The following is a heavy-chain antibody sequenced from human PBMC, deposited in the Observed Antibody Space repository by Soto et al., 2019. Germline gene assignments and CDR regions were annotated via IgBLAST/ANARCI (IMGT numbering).Heavy chain of an antibody. V-gene: IGHV1-69*02. D-gene: IGHD3-10*01. CDR2: IIPILGIA. J-gene: IGHJ4*02. CDR1: GGTFSSYT. Sequence: SVKVSCKASGGTFSSYTISWVRQAPGQGLEWMGRIIPILGIANYAQKFQGRVTITADKSTSTAYMELSSLRSEDTAVYYCASIPPRVRGVHFDYWGQGTLVTVSS. CDR3: ASIPPRVRGVHFDY.